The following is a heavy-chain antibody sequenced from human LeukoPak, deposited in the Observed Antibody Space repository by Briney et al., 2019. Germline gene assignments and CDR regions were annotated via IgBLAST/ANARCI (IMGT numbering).Heavy chain of an antibody. CDR2: INTDGSIA. CDR1: GFTFTSHW. V-gene: IGHV3-74*01. D-gene: IGHD2-15*01. Sequence: GGSLRLSCAASGFTFTSHWMHWVRQGPGKGLVWVSQINTDGSIAFYADSVKGRFTISRDNAKNTLYLQMNSPRAEDTAIYYCARDRTPDTLDYWGQGTPVTVSS. J-gene: IGHJ4*02. CDR3: ARDRTPDTLDY.